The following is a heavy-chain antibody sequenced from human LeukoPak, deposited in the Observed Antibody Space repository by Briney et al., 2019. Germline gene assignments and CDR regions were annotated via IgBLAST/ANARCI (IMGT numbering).Heavy chain of an antibody. D-gene: IGHD3-10*01. CDR3: ASFPYYYGSGREFDY. CDR1: GFTFSSYW. Sequence: GGSLRLSCAASGFTFSSYWMSWVRQAPGKGLERVSVIYSGGSTYYADSVKGRFTISRDNSKNTLYLQMNSLRAEDTAVYYCASFPYYYGSGREFDYWGQGTLVTVSS. V-gene: IGHV3-53*01. CDR2: IYSGGST. J-gene: IGHJ4*02.